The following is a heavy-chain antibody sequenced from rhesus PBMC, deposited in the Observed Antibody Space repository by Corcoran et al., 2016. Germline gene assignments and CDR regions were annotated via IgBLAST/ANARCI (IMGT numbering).Heavy chain of an antibody. D-gene: IGHD6-43*01. CDR2: KRNKDNSNRT. Sequence: EVQLVESGGGLVQPGGSLRLSCAASGFTFSTYYMHWVRQAPGKGLEWVGIKRNKDNSNRTENAAAVKGRFNISRDESKNTLYLQMSSLKTEDTAVYYCTKGSSISIDYWGQGVLVTVSS. V-gene: IGHV3-13*01. CDR1: GFTFSTYY. J-gene: IGHJ4*01. CDR3: TKGSSISIDY.